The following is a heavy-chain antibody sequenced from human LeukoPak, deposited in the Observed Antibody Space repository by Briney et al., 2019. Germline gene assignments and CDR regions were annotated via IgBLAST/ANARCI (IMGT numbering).Heavy chain of an antibody. Sequence: PGGSLRLSCAASGFTFSSYGMHWVRQAPGKGLEWVAFIRYDGSNKYYADSVKGRFTISRDNSKNTLYLQMNSLRAEDTAVYYCARHFDYPNAFDIWGQGTMVTVSS. CDR1: GFTFSSYG. V-gene: IGHV3-30*02. CDR2: IRYDGSNK. CDR3: ARHFDYPNAFDI. J-gene: IGHJ3*02. D-gene: IGHD3-9*01.